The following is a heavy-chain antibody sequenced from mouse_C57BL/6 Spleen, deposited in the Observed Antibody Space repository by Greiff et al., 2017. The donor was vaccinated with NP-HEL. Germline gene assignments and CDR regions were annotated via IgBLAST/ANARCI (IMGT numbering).Heavy chain of an antibody. V-gene: IGHV1-64*01. Sequence: QVQLQQPGAELVKPGASVKLSCKASGYTFTSYWMHWVKQRPGQGLEWIGMIHPNSGSTNYNEKFKSKATLTVDKSSSTAYMQLSSLTSEDSAVYYCAKGIYYDYGPWFAYWGQGTLVTVSA. CDR2: IHPNSGST. CDR1: GYTFTSYW. D-gene: IGHD2-4*01. CDR3: AKGIYYDYGPWFAY. J-gene: IGHJ3*01.